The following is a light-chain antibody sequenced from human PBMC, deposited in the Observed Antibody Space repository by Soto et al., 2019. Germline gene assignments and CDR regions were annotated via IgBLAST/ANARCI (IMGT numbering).Light chain of an antibody. J-gene: IGLJ1*01. Sequence: QSALTQPPCACWSRGRSGTISCTRARSDVGGYNYVSWYQQHPGKAPKLMIYEVSKRPSGVPDRFSGSKSGNTASLTVSGLQAEDEADYYCSSYAGSDNFGVFGTGTKLTVL. CDR3: SSYAGSDNFGV. V-gene: IGLV2-8*01. CDR1: RSDVGGYNY. CDR2: EVS.